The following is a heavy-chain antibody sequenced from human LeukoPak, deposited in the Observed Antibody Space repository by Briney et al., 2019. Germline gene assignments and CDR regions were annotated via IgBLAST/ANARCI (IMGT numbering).Heavy chain of an antibody. CDR1: GYTFTSYY. Sequence: ASVKVSCKASGYTFTSYYMHWVRQAPGQGLEWMGIINPSGGSTSYAQKFQGRVTMTRDMSTSTVYMELSSLRSEDTAVYYCARDWSRYSYGTTYYYYMDVWGKGTTVTISS. D-gene: IGHD5-18*01. J-gene: IGHJ6*03. V-gene: IGHV1-46*01. CDR3: ARDWSRYSYGTTYYYYMDV. CDR2: INPSGGST.